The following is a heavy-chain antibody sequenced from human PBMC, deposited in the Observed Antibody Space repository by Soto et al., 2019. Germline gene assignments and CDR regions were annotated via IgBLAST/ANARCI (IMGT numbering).Heavy chain of an antibody. V-gene: IGHV4-59*01. D-gene: IGHD3-9*01. CDR2: VYDNGRP. Sequence: SETLSLTCTVSGGSIRSYYWTWIRQSPRQGLEWIGYVYDNGRPYYSPSLKSRVTIPADTSKNKISRKLTSAPAAETAVYYGARGVGSSPPRYWGRGTLVTVSS. J-gene: IGHJ4*02. CDR3: ARGVGSSPPRY. CDR1: GGSIRSYY.